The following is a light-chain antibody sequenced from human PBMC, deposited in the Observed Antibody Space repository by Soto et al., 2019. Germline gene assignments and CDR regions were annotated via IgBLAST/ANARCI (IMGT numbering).Light chain of an antibody. Sequence: ALTQPPSASGSPGQSVTISCTGTDSDVGGHNYVSWYQQHPGRAPKLIIYEVSKRPSGVPDRFSGSKSGSTASLTVSGLQAEDEADYYCASHGASNVFGTGTKSPS. CDR2: EVS. J-gene: IGLJ1*01. CDR1: DSDVGGHNY. V-gene: IGLV2-8*01. CDR3: ASHGASNV.